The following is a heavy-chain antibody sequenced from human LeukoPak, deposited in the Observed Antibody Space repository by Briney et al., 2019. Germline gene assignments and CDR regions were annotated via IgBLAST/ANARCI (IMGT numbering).Heavy chain of an antibody. CDR3: ARDDKSSAYEPDY. CDR1: GFTFSSYA. CDR2: ISYDGSNK. V-gene: IGHV3-30*14. J-gene: IGHJ4*02. Sequence: GGSLRLSCAASGFTFSSYAMHWVRQAPGKGLEWVAVISYDGSNKYYADSVKGRFTISRDNSKNTLYLQMNSLRAEDTAVYYCARDDKSSAYEPDYWGQGTLVTVSS. D-gene: IGHD5-12*01.